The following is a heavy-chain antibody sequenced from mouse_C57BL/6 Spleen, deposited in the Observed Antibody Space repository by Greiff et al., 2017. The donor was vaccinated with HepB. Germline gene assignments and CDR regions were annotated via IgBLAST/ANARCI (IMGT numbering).Heavy chain of an antibody. CDR1: GFTFSDYY. J-gene: IGHJ3*01. D-gene: IGHD4-1*01. V-gene: IGHV5-16*01. Sequence: EVKVVESEGGLVQPGSSMKLSCTASGFTFSDYYMAWVRQVPEKGLEWVANINYDGSSTYYLDSLKSRFIISRDNAKNILYLQMSSLKSEDTATYYCARGNWSFAYWGQGTLVTVSA. CDR3: ARGNWSFAY. CDR2: INYDGSST.